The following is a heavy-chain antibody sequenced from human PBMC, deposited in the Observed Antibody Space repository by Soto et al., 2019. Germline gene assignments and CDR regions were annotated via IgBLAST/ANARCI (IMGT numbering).Heavy chain of an antibody. V-gene: IGHV3-33*01. CDR3: ARVLWYGSGSYYIGPLDY. D-gene: IGHD3-10*01. CDR1: VFTFSSYG. Sequence: PGGSLRLSCAASVFTFSSYGMHWVRQAPGKGLEWVAVIWYDGSNKYYADSVKGRFTISRDNSKNTLYLQMNSLRAEDTAVYYCARVLWYGSGSYYIGPLDYWGQGTLVTVSS. J-gene: IGHJ4*02. CDR2: IWYDGSNK.